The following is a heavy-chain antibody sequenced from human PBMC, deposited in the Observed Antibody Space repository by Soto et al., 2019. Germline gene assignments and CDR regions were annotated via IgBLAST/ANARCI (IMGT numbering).Heavy chain of an antibody. D-gene: IGHD2-8*02. CDR2: INHSGST. CDR1: GGSFSGYY. CDR3: ARDKITGLFDY. V-gene: IGHV4-34*01. Sequence: QVQLQQWGAGLLKPSETLSLTCAVYGGSFSGYYWTWIRQPPGTGLEWIGEINHSGSTNYNPSLTSGVTISVDTSKSQFSLKLTSVTAADTAVYYCARDKITGLFDYWGQGTLVTVSS. J-gene: IGHJ4*02.